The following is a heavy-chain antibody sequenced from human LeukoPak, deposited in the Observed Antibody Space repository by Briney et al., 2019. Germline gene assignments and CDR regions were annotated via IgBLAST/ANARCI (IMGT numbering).Heavy chain of an antibody. D-gene: IGHD3-3*01. CDR2: ISAYNGNT. J-gene: IGHJ5*02. Sequence: ASVKVSCKGSGYTFTSYGISWVRQAPGQGLEWMGWISAYNGNTNYAQKLQGRVTMTTDTSTSTAYMELRSLRSDDTAVYYCARGPYYDFWSDTRWFDPWGQGTLVTVSS. V-gene: IGHV1-18*01. CDR3: ARGPYYDFWSDTRWFDP. CDR1: GYTFTSYG.